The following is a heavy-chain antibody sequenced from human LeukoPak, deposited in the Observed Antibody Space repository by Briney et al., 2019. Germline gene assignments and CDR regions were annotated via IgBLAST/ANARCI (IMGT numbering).Heavy chain of an antibody. Sequence: ASVKVSCKASGYTFTGYYMHWVRQAPGQGLEWMGWINPNSGGTNYAQKFQGRVTMTRDTSISTAYMELSRLRSDDTAVYYCARAGSPQWLSYPNYYYYYMDVWGKGTTVTISS. CDR3: ARAGSPQWLSYPNYYYYYMDV. J-gene: IGHJ6*03. CDR2: INPNSGGT. D-gene: IGHD6-19*01. V-gene: IGHV1-2*02. CDR1: GYTFTGYY.